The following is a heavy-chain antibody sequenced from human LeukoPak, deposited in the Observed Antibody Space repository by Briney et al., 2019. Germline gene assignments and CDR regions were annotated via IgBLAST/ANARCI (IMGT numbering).Heavy chain of an antibody. CDR1: GFTFTSSA. CDR2: IVVGSGNT. Sequence: SVKVSCKASGFTFTSSAMQWVRQARGQRLEWIGWIVVGSGNTNYAQKLQGRVTMTTDTSTSTAYMELRSLRSDDTAVYYCARGSSGSDYWGQGTLVTVSS. V-gene: IGHV1-58*02. J-gene: IGHJ4*02. D-gene: IGHD3-22*01. CDR3: ARGSSGSDY.